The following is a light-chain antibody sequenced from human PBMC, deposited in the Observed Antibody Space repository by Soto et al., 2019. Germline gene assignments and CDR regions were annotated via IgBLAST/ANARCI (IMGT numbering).Light chain of an antibody. J-gene: IGLJ3*02. CDR1: SSDINTSRY. CDR3: SSDVSGYSLGV. V-gene: IGLV2-14*01. CDR2: EVG. Sequence: QSALTQPASVSGSPGQSITISCIGASSDINTSRYVSWYQQHPGKAPKLLIYEVGIRPSGVSSRFSGSKSANTASLTISGLQPEDEADYFCSSDVSGYSLGVFGGGTKLTVL.